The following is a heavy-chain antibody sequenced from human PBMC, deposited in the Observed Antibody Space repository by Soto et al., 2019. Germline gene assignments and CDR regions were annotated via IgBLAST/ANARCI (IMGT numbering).Heavy chain of an antibody. V-gene: IGHV3-7*05. CDR1: GITFSSYW. CDR2: IKQDGSEK. J-gene: IGHJ3*02. CDR3: ARDHAGYYYDSSGYRLNAFDI. Sequence: GGSLRLSCAASGITFSSYWMSWVRQAPGKGLEWVANIKQDGSEKYYVDSVKGRFTNSRDNAKNSLYLQMNSLRAEDTAVHYCARDHAGYYYDSSGYRLNAFDIWGQGTMVTVSS. D-gene: IGHD3-22*01.